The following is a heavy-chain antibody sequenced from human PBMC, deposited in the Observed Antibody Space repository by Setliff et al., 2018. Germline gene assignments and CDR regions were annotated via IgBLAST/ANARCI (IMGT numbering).Heavy chain of an antibody. CDR1: GFVFGTYG. D-gene: IGHD3-10*02. Sequence: TGESLKISCAASGFVFGTYGMHWVRQAPGKGLEWVANINQGGGAQFYVDSVQGRFTISRDNAKNSLSLQMNSLRTEDTAVYYCVGAGTCSYWGQGTLVTVSS. CDR3: VGAGTCSY. CDR2: INQGGGAQ. J-gene: IGHJ4*02. V-gene: IGHV3-7*01.